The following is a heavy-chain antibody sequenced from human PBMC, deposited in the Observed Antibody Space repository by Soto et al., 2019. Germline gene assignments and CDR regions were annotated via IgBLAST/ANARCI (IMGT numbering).Heavy chain of an antibody. D-gene: IGHD3-3*01. CDR1: GYNFAGYW. Sequence: PAESLKISCKGSGYNFAGYWIAWVRQMPGKGLELMGIIYPSDSDTRYRPSFQGQVTISADKSISSAYLQWGSLRASDTAMYYCARGGVSTRTFDYWGQGTPVTVSS. J-gene: IGHJ4*02. CDR2: IYPSDSDT. V-gene: IGHV5-51*01. CDR3: ARGGVSTRTFDY.